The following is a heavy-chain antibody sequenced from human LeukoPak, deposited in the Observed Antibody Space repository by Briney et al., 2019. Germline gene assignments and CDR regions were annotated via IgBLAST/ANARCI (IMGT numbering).Heavy chain of an antibody. D-gene: IGHD2-21*02. Sequence: ASVKVSCKASVYTFTSYAMNWVRQAPGQGLEWMGWINTNTGNPTYAQGFTGRFVFSLDTSVSTAYLQISSLKAEDTAAYYCARVVGCGGDCYSGISDYWGQGTLVTVSS. CDR2: INTNTGNP. CDR1: VYTFTSYA. CDR3: ARVVGCGGDCYSGISDY. V-gene: IGHV7-4-1*02. J-gene: IGHJ4*02.